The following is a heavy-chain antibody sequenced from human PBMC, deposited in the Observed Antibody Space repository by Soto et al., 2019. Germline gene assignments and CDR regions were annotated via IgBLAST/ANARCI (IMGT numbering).Heavy chain of an antibody. J-gene: IGHJ4*02. CDR3: ARGREAYSSSWYVD. D-gene: IGHD6-13*01. CDR2: INHSGGT. Sequence: QVQLQQWGAGLLKPSETLSLTCAVYGGSGSFSGYLWSWIGQPPGNGLEWIGEINHSGGTNYNPSLKSRVTISVDTSKNQFSLELSSVTAADTAVYYCARGREAYSSSWYVDWGQGTLVTVSS. V-gene: IGHV4-34*01. CDR1: GGSGSFSGYL.